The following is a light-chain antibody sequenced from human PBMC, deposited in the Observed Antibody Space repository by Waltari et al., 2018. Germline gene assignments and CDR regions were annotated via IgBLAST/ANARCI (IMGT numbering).Light chain of an antibody. J-gene: IGKJ1*01. CDR3: QQYNNWPWT. CDR1: QSVDNN. Sequence: EVLMTQSPATLSVSPGERATLSCRASQSVDNNLAWYQQKNGQAPRLLIYVASTRATGVPDSISGSASGTEFTLTISKLQSEDFAVYFCQQYNNWPWTFGQGTRVEI. V-gene: IGKV3-15*01. CDR2: VAS.